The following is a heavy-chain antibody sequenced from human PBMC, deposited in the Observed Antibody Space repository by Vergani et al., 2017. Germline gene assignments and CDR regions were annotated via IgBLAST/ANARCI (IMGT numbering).Heavy chain of an antibody. J-gene: IGHJ4*02. CDR2: ISGSGGSI. D-gene: IGHD1-26*01. V-gene: IGHV3-23*01. CDR1: GFTFSSYA. Sequence: EVQLLESGGGLVQPGGSLRLSCAASGFTFSSYAMSWVRQAPGKGLEWVSAISGSGGSIYYADSVKGRFTISRDNAKNSLYLQMNSLRAEDTAVYYCARDGIVGATDYWGQGTLVTVSS. CDR3: ARDGIVGATDY.